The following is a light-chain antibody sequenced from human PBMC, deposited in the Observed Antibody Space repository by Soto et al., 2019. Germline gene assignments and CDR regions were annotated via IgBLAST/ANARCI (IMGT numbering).Light chain of an antibody. Sequence: QSALTQPASVSGSPGQSITISCTGTSSDVGGYNYVSWYQQHPGKAPKLMIFEVGNRPSGVSNRFSGSKSGNTASLTISGLQTEDEADYYCTSYTSSFTHLFGTGTKV. J-gene: IGLJ1*01. CDR3: TSYTSSFTHL. CDR1: SSDVGGYNY. V-gene: IGLV2-14*01. CDR2: EVG.